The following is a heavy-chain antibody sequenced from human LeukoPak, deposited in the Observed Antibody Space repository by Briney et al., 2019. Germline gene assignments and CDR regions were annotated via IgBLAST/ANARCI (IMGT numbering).Heavy chain of an antibody. CDR2: IYPGDSDT. J-gene: IGHJ6*02. V-gene: IGHV5-51*01. D-gene: IGHD6-6*01. Sequence: GESLKISCKGSGYSFTSYWIGWVRQMPGKGLEWMGIIYPGDSDTRYSPSFQGQVTISADKSISTAYLQWSSLKASDTAMYYCARGPRIAARPRAFYYYYGMDVWGQGTTVTVSS. CDR3: ARGPRIAARPRAFYYYYGMDV. CDR1: GYSFTSYW.